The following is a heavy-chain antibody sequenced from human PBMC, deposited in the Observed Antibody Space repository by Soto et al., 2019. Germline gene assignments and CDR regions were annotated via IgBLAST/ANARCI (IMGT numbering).Heavy chain of an antibody. D-gene: IGHD4-17*01. V-gene: IGHV1-2*02. CDR3: ARDPGHDYGEYYYDL. Sequence: EASVKVSCKASGYTFRDFYIHWVRQAPAQGLEWMGWINPDSGGTLYAQTFQGRVTMTRDTSTGTAYLTLSSLRSGDTALYYCARDPGHDYGEYYYDLWGQGTLVTVSS. CDR2: INPDSGGT. J-gene: IGHJ4*02. CDR1: GYTFRDFY.